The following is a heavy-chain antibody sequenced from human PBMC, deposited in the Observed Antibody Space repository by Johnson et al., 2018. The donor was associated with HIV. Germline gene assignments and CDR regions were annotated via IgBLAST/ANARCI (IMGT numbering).Heavy chain of an antibody. CDR2: IRYDGSNK. V-gene: IGHV3-30*19. CDR1: GFTFSNYG. J-gene: IGHJ3*02. CDR3: ASANDAFDI. Sequence: QVQLVESGGGVVQPGRSLRLSCAASGFTFSNYGMHWVRQAPGKGLEWVAVIRYDGSNKYNAASVKGRFTISRDNSKNTLYLQMNSQRAEDTAVYYCASANDAFDIWGQGTMVTVSS.